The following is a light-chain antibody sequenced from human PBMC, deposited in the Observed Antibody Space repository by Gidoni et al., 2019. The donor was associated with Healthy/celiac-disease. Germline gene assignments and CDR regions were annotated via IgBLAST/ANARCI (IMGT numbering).Light chain of an antibody. V-gene: IGKV1-39*01. J-gene: IGKJ2*01. CDR2: AAS. CDR1: QSISSY. CDR3: QQSYSIVT. Sequence: DIQMTQSPSSLSASVGDRVTITCRASQSISSYLNWYQQKPGKAPKLLIYAASSLQSGVPSRFSGSGSGTDFTLTSSRLQPEDFATYYRQQSYSIVTFGQGTKLEIK.